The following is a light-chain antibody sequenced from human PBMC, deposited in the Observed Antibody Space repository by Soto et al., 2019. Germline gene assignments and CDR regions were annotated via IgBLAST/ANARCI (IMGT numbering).Light chain of an antibody. CDR1: QSVGNW. V-gene: IGKV1-5*03. J-gene: IGKJ1*01. CDR2: KAS. Sequence: DIQMTQSPSTLSASVGDRVTITCRASQSVGNWLAWYQQEPGKAPKLLIYKASSLESGVPSRFSGSVSGTEFTLSISGLQPDDFATYSCQQYDTYRTFGQGTKVEVK. CDR3: QQYDTYRT.